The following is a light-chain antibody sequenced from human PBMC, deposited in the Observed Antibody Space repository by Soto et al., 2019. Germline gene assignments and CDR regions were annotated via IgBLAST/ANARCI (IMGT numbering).Light chain of an antibody. Sequence: QSVLTQPPSVSGAPGQRVTISCTGSSSNIGAGYDVHWYQQLPGAAPKLLIYGNSNRPSGVPDRFSGSKSGTSASLAITGLQAEDEADYYCQSYDSSLSGLVPFGGGTKLTVL. J-gene: IGLJ2*01. CDR1: SSNIGAGYD. CDR3: QSYDSSLSGLVP. CDR2: GNS. V-gene: IGLV1-40*01.